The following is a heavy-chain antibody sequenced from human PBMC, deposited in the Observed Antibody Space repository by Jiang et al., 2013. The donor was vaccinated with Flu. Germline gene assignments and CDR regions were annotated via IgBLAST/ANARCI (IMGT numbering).Heavy chain of an antibody. CDR2: INAGNGNT. CDR3: ARENAVVVAATHRGDYYYGMDV. V-gene: IGHV1-3*01. CDR1: GYTFTSYA. D-gene: IGHD2-15*01. J-gene: IGHJ6*02. Sequence: SGAEVKKPGASVKVSCKASGYTFTSYAMHWVRQAPGQRLEWMGWINAGNGNTKYSQKFQGRVTITRDTSASTAYMELSSLRSEDTAVYYCARENAVVVAATHRGDYYYGMDVWGQGTTVTVSS.